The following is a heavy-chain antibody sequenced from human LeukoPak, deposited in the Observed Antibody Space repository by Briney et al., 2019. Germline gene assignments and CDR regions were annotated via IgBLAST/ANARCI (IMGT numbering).Heavy chain of an antibody. Sequence: PGGSLRLSCAASGFTFSSYGMHWVRQAPGKGLEWVAVISYDGSNKYYADSVKGRFTISRDNSKNTLYLQMNSLRAEDTAVYYCARGAFGSSWYGACDYWGQGTLVTVSS. CDR3: ARGAFGSSWYGACDY. D-gene: IGHD6-13*01. CDR1: GFTFSSYG. J-gene: IGHJ4*02. V-gene: IGHV3-30*19. CDR2: ISYDGSNK.